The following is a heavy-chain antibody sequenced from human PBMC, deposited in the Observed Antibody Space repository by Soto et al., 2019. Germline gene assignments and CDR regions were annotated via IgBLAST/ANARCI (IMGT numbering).Heavy chain of an antibody. J-gene: IGHJ6*02. V-gene: IGHV3-7*01. CDR3: ARDNHYYGMNL. CDR1: GLTFNNYW. Sequence: GGSLRLSCAASGLTFNNYWMSWVRQAPGKGLEWVANIKGDGSEKSYGDSVKGRFTISRDNAKNSLYLQMDSLRAEDTGVYYCARDNHYYGMNLWGQGTTVTVSS. CDR2: IKGDGSEK.